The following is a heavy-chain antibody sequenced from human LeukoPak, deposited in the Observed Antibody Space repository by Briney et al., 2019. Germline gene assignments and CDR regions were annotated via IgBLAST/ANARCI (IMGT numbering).Heavy chain of an antibody. V-gene: IGHV4-4*07. CDR1: GGSIRNYY. CDR3: ARAYRTGPSPGGCAFDI. D-gene: IGHD3-16*01. Sequence: SETLSLTCMVSGGSIRNYYWSWIRQPAGKGLEWIGRINTSGSTNYNPFLKSRVTMSVDTSKNQFSLRLSYVTAADTAVYYCARAYRTGPSPGGCAFDIWGQGTMVTVSS. J-gene: IGHJ3*02. CDR2: INTSGST.